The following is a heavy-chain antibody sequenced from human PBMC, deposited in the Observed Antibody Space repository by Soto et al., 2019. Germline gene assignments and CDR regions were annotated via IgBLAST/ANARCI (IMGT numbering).Heavy chain of an antibody. CDR3: ARGEASSSVGHSYYGMDV. CDR1: GFTISNYG. Sequence: QVQLVESGGGVVQPGRSLRLSCAASGFTISNYGMNWVRQAPGKGLEWAAVISYDGSNKYYADSVKGRFTISRDNSKNPLYLQMDSLRGEDTAVYHCARGEASSSVGHSYYGMDVWGQGTTVTVSS. V-gene: IGHV3-30*03. D-gene: IGHD1-26*01. J-gene: IGHJ6*02. CDR2: ISYDGSNK.